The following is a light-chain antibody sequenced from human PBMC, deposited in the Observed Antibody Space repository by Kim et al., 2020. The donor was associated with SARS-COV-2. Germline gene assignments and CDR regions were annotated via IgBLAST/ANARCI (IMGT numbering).Light chain of an antibody. CDR3: QQRSNWPPYT. Sequence: EIVLTQSPATLSLSPRERATLSCRASQSVSSYLAWYQQKPGQAPRLLIYDASNRATGIPARFSGSGSGTDFTLTISSLEPEDFAVYYCQQRSNWPPYTFGQGTKLEI. CDR1: QSVSSY. V-gene: IGKV3-11*01. J-gene: IGKJ2*01. CDR2: DAS.